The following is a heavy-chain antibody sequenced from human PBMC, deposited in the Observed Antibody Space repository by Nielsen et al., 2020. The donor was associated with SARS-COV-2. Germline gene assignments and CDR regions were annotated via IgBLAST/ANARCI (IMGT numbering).Heavy chain of an antibody. V-gene: IGHV4-39*02. CDR3: ARDLAYSSGWKNNWFDP. D-gene: IGHD6-19*01. Sequence: SETLSLTCTVSGGSISSSSYYWGWIRQPPGKGLEWIGSIYYSGSTYYNPSLKSRVTISVDTSKNQFSLKLSSVTAADTAVYYCARDLAYSSGWKNNWFDPWGQGTLVTVSS. CDR2: IYYSGST. CDR1: GGSISSSSYY. J-gene: IGHJ5*02.